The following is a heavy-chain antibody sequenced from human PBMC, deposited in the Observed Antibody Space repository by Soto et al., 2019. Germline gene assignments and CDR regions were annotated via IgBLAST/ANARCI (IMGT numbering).Heavy chain of an antibody. Sequence: LSLTCTVSGDSIRSYFWTSIRQPPGKALEWIGYMFHSGRTNYNPSLTSRVTMSADTSNNQFSLTLTSVTAADTAVYYCAKAVKYYDSTGYDAFAVWGQGIMVTVSS. J-gene: IGHJ3*01. D-gene: IGHD3-22*01. CDR2: MFHSGRT. V-gene: IGHV4-59*01. CDR3: AKAVKYYDSTGYDAFAV. CDR1: GDSIRSYF.